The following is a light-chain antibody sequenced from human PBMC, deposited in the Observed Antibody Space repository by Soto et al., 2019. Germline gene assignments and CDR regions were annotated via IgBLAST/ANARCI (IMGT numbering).Light chain of an antibody. Sequence: DIQMTQSPSSLSASVGDRVTITCRASQGISRYLNWYQQKPGKAPKVLIYAASNLESGVPSRFSGSGSGTDFSLTISGLQAGDFATYFCQETFTTPYTFGQGTKVDIK. CDR1: QGISRY. CDR3: QETFTTPYT. V-gene: IGKV1-39*01. J-gene: IGKJ2*01. CDR2: AAS.